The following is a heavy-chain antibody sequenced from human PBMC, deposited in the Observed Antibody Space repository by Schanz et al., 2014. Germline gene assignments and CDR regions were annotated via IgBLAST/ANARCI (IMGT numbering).Heavy chain of an antibody. V-gene: IGHV3-23*01. CDR2: ISGRDGST. J-gene: IGHJ4*02. CDR3: ARKVVATIGGYYDN. CDR1: GFSVGNKY. Sequence: EVQLLESGGGLVQPGGSLRLSCAASGFSVGNKYMNWVRQAPGKGLEWVSAISGRDGSTYYADSVRGRFTISRDNSKNTLYLQMNSLRAEDTAVYYCARKVVATIGGYYDNWGQGTLVIVSS. D-gene: IGHD5-12*01.